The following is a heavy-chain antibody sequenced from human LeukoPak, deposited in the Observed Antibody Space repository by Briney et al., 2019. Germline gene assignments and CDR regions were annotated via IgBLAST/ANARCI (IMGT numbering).Heavy chain of an antibody. V-gene: IGHV1-18*01. Sequence: ASVKVSCKASGYTFTSYGISWVRQAPGQGLEWMGWISAYNGNTNYTQKLQGRVTITTDTSTSTAYMELRSLRSDDTAVYYCARDLGSGWEDAFDIWGQGTMVTVSS. J-gene: IGHJ3*02. CDR3: ARDLGSGWEDAFDI. CDR1: GYTFTSYG. CDR2: ISAYNGNT. D-gene: IGHD2-15*01.